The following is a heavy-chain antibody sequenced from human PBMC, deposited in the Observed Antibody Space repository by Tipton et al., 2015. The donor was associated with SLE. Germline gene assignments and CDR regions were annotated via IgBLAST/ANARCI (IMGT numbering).Heavy chain of an antibody. CDR3: VRDLNWYFNL. V-gene: IGHV3-7*01. Sequence: LSLTCAASEFTFSRYWMSWVRQAAGKGLEWVANIKEDGTEENYVDSVRGRFIISRDNAKNSLFLQMNSLRVEDTAVYYCVRDLNWYFNLWGRGTLVTVSS. CDR1: EFTFSRYW. CDR2: IKEDGTEE. J-gene: IGHJ2*01.